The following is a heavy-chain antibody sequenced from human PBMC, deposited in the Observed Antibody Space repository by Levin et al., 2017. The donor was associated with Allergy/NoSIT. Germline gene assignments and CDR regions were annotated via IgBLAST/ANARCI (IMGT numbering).Heavy chain of an antibody. CDR3: ARQDYDYVWGSYRYQPLSLYYFDY. D-gene: IGHD3-16*02. CDR1: GGSISSSSYY. J-gene: IGHJ4*02. V-gene: IGHV4-39*01. CDR2: IYYSGST. Sequence: SETLSLTCTVSGGSISSSSYYWGWIRQPPGKGLEWIGSIYYSGSTYYNPSLKSRVTISVDTSKNQFSLKLSSVTAADTAVYYCARQDYDYVWGSYRYQPLSLYYFDYWGQGTLVTVSS.